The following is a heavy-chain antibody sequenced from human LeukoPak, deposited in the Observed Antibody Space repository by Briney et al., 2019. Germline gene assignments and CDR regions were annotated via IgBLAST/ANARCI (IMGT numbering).Heavy chain of an antibody. CDR3: AILELANFDY. CDR1: GFTFSNYW. CDR2: ISSSSSTI. Sequence: GGSLRLSCAASGFTFSNYWMSWVRQAPGKGLEWVSYISSSSSTIYYADSVKGRFTISRDNAKNSLYLQMNSLRAEDTAVYYCAILELANFDYWGQGTLVTVSS. V-gene: IGHV3-48*01. J-gene: IGHJ4*02. D-gene: IGHD1-7*01.